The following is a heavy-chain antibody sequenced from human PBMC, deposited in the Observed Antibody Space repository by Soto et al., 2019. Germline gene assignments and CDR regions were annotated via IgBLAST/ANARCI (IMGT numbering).Heavy chain of an antibody. J-gene: IGHJ3*02. CDR1: GFTFSNYA. V-gene: IGHV3-48*01. D-gene: IGHD3-10*01. CDR2: ISSSTSTM. Sequence: PGGSLRLSCAASGFTFSNYAMSWVRQAPGKGLEWVSYISSSTSTMYYADSVKGRFTVSRDNAKNSLYLQMNSLRAEDTAVYYCASAYVLRGITDAFDIWGQGTMVTVSS. CDR3: ASAYVLRGITDAFDI.